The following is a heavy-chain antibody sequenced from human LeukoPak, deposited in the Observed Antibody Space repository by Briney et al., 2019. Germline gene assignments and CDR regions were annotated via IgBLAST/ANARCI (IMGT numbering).Heavy chain of an antibody. D-gene: IGHD2-2*01. J-gene: IGHJ5*02. CDR2: VYYSAST. CDR3: ARGPCSSANCYWSLDH. V-gene: IGHV4-59*07. CDR1: GGSIKDYR. Sequence: PSATLSLTRRLSGGSIKDYRWSWIRQPPGKGMEYIGFVYYSASTNYNPSLKSRVTMSLDTSKNQFSLNLNSVTAADTAVYYCARGPCSSANCYWSLDHWGQGTLVTVSS.